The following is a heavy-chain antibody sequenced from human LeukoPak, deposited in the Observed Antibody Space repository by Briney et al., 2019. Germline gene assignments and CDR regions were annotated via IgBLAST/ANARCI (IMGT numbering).Heavy chain of an antibody. D-gene: IGHD3-10*01. V-gene: IGHV4-61*08. J-gene: IGHJ4*02. CDR2: IYYSGST. Sequence: SETLSLTCAVSGASVSSGGYYWSWLRQPPGKGLEWIGYIYYSGSTNYNPSLKSRVTISVDTSKNQFSLKVSSVTAADTAVYYCARRGGSGRSFDYWGQGTLVTASS. CDR3: ARRGGSGRSFDY. CDR1: GASVSSGGYY.